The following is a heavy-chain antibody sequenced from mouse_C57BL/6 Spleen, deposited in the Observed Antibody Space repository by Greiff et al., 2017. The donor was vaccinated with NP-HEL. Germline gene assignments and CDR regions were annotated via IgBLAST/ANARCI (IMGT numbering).Heavy chain of an antibody. J-gene: IGHJ1*03. V-gene: IGHV1-47*01. CDR2: FHPYNDDT. CDR1: GYTFTTYP. Sequence: VKLVESGAELVKPGASVKMSCKASGYTFTTYPIEWMKQNHGKSLEWIGNFHPYNDDTKYNEKFKGKATLTVEKSSSTVYLELSRLTSDDSAVYYCARRGYYYGSSHWDYDVWGTGTTVTVAS. D-gene: IGHD1-1*01. CDR3: ARRGYYYGSSHWDYDV.